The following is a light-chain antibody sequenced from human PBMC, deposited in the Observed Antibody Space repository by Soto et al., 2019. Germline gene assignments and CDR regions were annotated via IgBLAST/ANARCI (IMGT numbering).Light chain of an antibody. J-gene: IGLJ2*01. CDR2: DVS. CDR3: NSYTSSTTLV. V-gene: IGLV2-14*03. CDR1: SSDVGGYDY. Sequence: QSVLTQPASVSGSPGQSITIPCTGTSSDVGGYDYVSWYQQHPGKAPKLMIYDVSSRPSGVSNRFSGSKSGSTASLTISGLQAEDEADYYCNSYTSSTTLVFGGGTKLT.